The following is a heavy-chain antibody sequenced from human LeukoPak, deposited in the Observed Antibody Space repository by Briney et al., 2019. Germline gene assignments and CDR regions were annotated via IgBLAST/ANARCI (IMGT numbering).Heavy chain of an antibody. CDR3: AKDGYCSGGSCYSFGFDP. V-gene: IGHV3-7*03. CDR2: IKQDGSEK. J-gene: IGHJ5*02. CDR1: GFTFSSYW. D-gene: IGHD2-15*01. Sequence: GGSLRLSCAASGFTFSSYWMSWVRQAPGKGLEWVANIKQDGSEKYYADSVKGRFTISRDNSKNTLYLQMNSLRAEGTAVYYCAKDGYCSGGSCYSFGFDPWGQGTLVTVSS.